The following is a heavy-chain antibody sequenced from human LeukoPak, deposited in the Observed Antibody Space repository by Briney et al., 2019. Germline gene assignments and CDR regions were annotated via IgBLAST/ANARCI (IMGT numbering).Heavy chain of an antibody. CDR1: GGSISSGGYY. Sequence: PSQTLSLTCTVSGGSISSGGYYWSWIRQHPGKGLEWLGYIYYSGSTYYNPSLKSRVTISVDTSKNQFSLKLSSVTAADTAVYYCARDAPTVTTPNYYYYGMDVRGQGTTVTVSS. J-gene: IGHJ6*02. V-gene: IGHV4-31*03. CDR2: IYYSGST. D-gene: IGHD4-17*01. CDR3: ARDAPTVTTPNYYYYGMDV.